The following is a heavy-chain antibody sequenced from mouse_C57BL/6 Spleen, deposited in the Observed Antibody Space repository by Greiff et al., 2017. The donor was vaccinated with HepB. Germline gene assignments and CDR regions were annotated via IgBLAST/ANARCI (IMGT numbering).Heavy chain of an antibody. J-gene: IGHJ4*01. D-gene: IGHD1-1*01. V-gene: IGHV1-39*01. CDR1: GYSFTDYN. CDR2: INPNYGTT. Sequence: VQLQQSGPELVKPGASVKISCKASGYSFTDYNMNWVKQSNGKSLEWIGVINPNYGTTSYNQKFKGKATLTVDQSSSTAYMQLNSLTSEDSAVYYCARNDYGSSYEGWDGAMDYWGQGTSVTVSS. CDR3: ARNDYGSSYEGWDGAMDY.